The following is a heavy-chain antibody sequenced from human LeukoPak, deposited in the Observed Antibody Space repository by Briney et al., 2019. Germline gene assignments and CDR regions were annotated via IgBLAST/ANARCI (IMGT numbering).Heavy chain of an antibody. CDR2: IYYGENT. V-gene: IGHV4-39*01. D-gene: IGHD3-22*01. J-gene: IGHJ4*02. CDR3: ARRDDSSGYHKIFDY. Sequence: PSETLSLTCTVSGGSISSGPYYWGWIRQPPGKGLEWIGHIYYGENTYYNPSLKSRVTISIDTSKNQFYLKLSSLTAADTAVYYCARRDDSSGYHKIFDYWGPGTLVTVSS. CDR1: GGSISSGPYY.